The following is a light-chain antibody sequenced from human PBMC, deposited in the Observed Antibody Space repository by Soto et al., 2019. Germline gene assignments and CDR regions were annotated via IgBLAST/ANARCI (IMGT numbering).Light chain of an antibody. CDR2: DVS. V-gene: IGLV2-14*01. Sequence: QSVLTQPASVSGSPGQSITISCTGTSSDVGGYNYVSWYQQHPGKAPKLMIYDVSNRPSGVSKRFSGSKSGNTASLTISGLQAEDEADYYCSSYTGSSTPLVFGGGTKLTVL. J-gene: IGLJ2*01. CDR3: SSYTGSSTPLV. CDR1: SSDVGGYNY.